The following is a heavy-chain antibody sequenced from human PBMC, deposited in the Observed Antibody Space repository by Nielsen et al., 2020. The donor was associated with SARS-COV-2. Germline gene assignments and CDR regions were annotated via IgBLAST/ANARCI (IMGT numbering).Heavy chain of an antibody. D-gene: IGHD2-15*01. CDR1: GFSFNTYA. J-gene: IGHJ6*03. CDR3: ARVDGVARLYYMDV. CDR2: ISFDGGNK. V-gene: IGHV3-30*14. Sequence: LSLTCAAAGFSFNTYAMHWVRQAPGKGLEWVALISFDGGNKYYADSVKGRFTISRDNSKNTLYLQMNSLRAEDTAVYYCARVDGVARLYYMDVWGKGTTVTVSS.